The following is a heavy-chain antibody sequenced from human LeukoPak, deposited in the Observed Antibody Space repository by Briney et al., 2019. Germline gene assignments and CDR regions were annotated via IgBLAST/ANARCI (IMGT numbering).Heavy chain of an antibody. J-gene: IGHJ4*02. D-gene: IGHD1-1*01. V-gene: IGHV3-23*01. CDR2: IRGSGDNT. Sequence: GGSLRLSCAASGFSFSNYDMSWVRQAPGKGLEWVSAIRGSGDNTYYVDSVKGRFTISRDNTKSTLYLQMNSLRAEDTAIYYCAKTGNPATGDYWGQGTLVTVSS. CDR1: GFSFSNYD. CDR3: AKTGNPATGDY.